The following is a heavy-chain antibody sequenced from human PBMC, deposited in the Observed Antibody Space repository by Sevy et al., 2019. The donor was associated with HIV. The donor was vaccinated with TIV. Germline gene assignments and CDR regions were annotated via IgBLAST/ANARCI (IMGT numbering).Heavy chain of an antibody. Sequence: GGSLRLSCTASGFTFGEYSMSWFRQAPGKGLEWVSFIRSEVYGGTTEYAASAKGRFTISRDDSKSIAYLQMSSLKTENTAESYCTRGRRVYADYGVDYWGQGTLVTVSS. CDR1: GFTFGEYS. D-gene: IGHD4-17*01. CDR2: IRSEVYGGTT. J-gene: IGHJ4*02. CDR3: TRGRRVYADYGVDY. V-gene: IGHV3-49*03.